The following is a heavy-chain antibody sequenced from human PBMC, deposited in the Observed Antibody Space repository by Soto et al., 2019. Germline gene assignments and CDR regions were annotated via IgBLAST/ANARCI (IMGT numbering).Heavy chain of an antibody. D-gene: IGHD4-17*01. CDR2: ISGSGSSI. V-gene: IGHV3-48*03. CDR1: GLTFSGHE. Sequence: HPGGSLRLSCTASGLTFSGHEMNWVRQAPGKGLEWVSSISGSGSSISYADSVRGRSTISRDNSRNTLYLEMNSLIPEDTAVYYCARGGDYGALYYYYGMDVWGQGTTVTVSS. J-gene: IGHJ6*02. CDR3: ARGGDYGALYYYYGMDV.